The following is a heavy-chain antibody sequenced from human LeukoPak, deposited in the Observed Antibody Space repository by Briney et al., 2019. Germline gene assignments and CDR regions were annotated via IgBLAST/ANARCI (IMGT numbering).Heavy chain of an antibody. D-gene: IGHD6-13*01. CDR2: ISAYNGNT. CDR3: ARELPRSIAAGGYYFDY. V-gene: IGHV1-18*01. J-gene: IGHJ4*02. Sequence: ASVKVSCKASGYTFTSYGISWVRQAPGQGLEWMGWISAYNGNTNYAQKLQGRVTMTTDTSTSTAYMELRSLRSDDPAVYYCARELPRSIAAGGYYFDYWGQGTLVTVSS. CDR1: GYTFTSYG.